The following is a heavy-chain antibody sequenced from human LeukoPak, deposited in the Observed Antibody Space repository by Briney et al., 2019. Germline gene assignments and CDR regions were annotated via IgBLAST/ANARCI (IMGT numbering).Heavy chain of an antibody. V-gene: IGHV3-64*01. J-gene: IGHJ6*03. D-gene: IGHD3-22*01. CDR2: ISSNGGST. CDR3: ARVSSGGYYYYMDV. Sequence: GGSPRLSCAASGFTFTRYAMHWVRQAPGKGLEYVSAISSNGGSTYYANSMKGRFTISRDNSKNTLYLKMGSLRAEDMAVYYCARVSSGGYYYYMDVWGKGTTVTVSS. CDR1: GFTFTRYA.